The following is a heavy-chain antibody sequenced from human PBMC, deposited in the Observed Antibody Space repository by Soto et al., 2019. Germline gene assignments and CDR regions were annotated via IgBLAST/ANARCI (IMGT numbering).Heavy chain of an antibody. J-gene: IGHJ4*02. CDR3: ASQHYYDSSGYYVVY. Sequence: SETLSLTCTVCGGSISSYYWSWIRQPPGKGLEWIGYIYYSGSTNYNPSLKSRVTISVDASKNQFSLKLSSVTAADTAVYYCASQHYYDSSGYYVVYWGQGTLVTVSS. CDR1: GGSISSYY. D-gene: IGHD3-22*01. V-gene: IGHV4-59*08. CDR2: IYYSGST.